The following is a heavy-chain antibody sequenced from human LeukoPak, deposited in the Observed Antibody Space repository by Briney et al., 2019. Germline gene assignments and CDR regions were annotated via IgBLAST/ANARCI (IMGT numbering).Heavy chain of an antibody. D-gene: IGHD2-2*03. CDR2: ISNTSRTT. CDR1: GFPFSDYH. CDR3: ARDGSPLRFYEMDV. Sequence: GGSLRLSCAASGFPFSDYHVTWIRQPPGKGLEWISYISNTSRTTYYAASVRGRLTIARDDAKNSLFLEMNSLRAEDTAVYYCARDGSPLRFYEMDVWGKGTTVIVSS. J-gene: IGHJ6*04. V-gene: IGHV3-11*04.